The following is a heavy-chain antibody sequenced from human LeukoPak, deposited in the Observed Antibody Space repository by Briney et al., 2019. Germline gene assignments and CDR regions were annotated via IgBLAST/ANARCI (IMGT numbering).Heavy chain of an antibody. CDR1: GFTFSRSG. Sequence: GGSLRLSCAASGFTFSRSGMHWVRQAPGKGLGWVAVISYDGSKEYYEDSVKGRFTISRDNSDNTLYLQMNSLRPEDTAVYYCAKDLKPTPYYYYYGLDVWGQGTTVTVSS. CDR2: ISYDGSKE. J-gene: IGHJ6*02. CDR3: AKDLKPTPYYYYYGLDV. V-gene: IGHV3-30*18.